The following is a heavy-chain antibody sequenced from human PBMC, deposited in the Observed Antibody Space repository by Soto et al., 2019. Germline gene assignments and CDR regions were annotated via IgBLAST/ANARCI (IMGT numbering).Heavy chain of an antibody. V-gene: IGHV3-23*01. J-gene: IGHJ4*02. CDR3: AKDRDYPRDYFHY. Sequence: GGSLRLSCAASGFTLGRYGVSWVRQAPGKGLEWVSAVSPNGQGIYYSDSVRGRFTISRDFSKNTVFLHMDSLRAEDTAVYYCAKDRDYPRDYFHYWGQGTLVTVSS. CDR1: GFTLGRYG. CDR2: VSPNGQGI. D-gene: IGHD3-10*01.